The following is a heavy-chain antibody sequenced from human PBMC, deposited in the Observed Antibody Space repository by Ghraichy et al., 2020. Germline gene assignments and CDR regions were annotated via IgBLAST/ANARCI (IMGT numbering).Heavy chain of an antibody. Sequence: GSLRLSCTVSGGSVSSRSYYWSWIRQPPGKGLEWIGYIFYSGSTNYNPSLKSRVTISTDTSKNQFSLKLSSVTAADTAVYYCARNKLVTTSSYYYYGMDVWGQGTTVTVSS. CDR3: ARNKLVTTSSYYYYGMDV. CDR2: IFYSGST. CDR1: GGSVSSRSYY. D-gene: IGHD4-17*01. V-gene: IGHV4-61*01. J-gene: IGHJ6*02.